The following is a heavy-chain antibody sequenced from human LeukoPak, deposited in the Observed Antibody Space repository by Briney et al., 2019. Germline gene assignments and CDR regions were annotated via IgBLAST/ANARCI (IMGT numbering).Heavy chain of an antibody. V-gene: IGHV1-8*01. CDR2: MNPNSGNT. D-gene: IGHD2-15*01. CDR1: GYTFTSYD. Sequence: GASVKVSCKASGYTFTSYDVNWVRQATGQGLEWMGWMNPNSGNTGLAQKFQGRVTLTRDTSLSTAYMELSNLISDDTAVYYCARDEVVAAPNYFGMVVWGQGTTVSVSS. CDR3: ARDEVVAAPNYFGMVV. J-gene: IGHJ6*02.